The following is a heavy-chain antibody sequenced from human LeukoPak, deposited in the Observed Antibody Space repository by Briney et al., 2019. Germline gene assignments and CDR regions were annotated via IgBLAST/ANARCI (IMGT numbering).Heavy chain of an antibody. CDR3: ARAQGVTTVRGRGFDY. V-gene: IGHV4-34*01. J-gene: IGHJ4*02. D-gene: IGHD4-17*01. Sequence: SETLSLTCAVYGGSFSGYYWSWIRQPPGKGLEWIGEINHSGSTNYNPSLRSRVTISVDTSKNQFSLKLSSVTAADTAVYYCARAQGVTTVRGRGFDYWGQGTLVTVSS. CDR2: INHSGST. CDR1: GGSFSGYY.